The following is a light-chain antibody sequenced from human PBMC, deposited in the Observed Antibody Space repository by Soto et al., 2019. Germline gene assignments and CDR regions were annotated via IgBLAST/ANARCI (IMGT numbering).Light chain of an antibody. CDR2: AGS. Sequence: QSALTQPASVSGSPGQSITISCTGTSSDVGSYNLVSWYQQHPGKAPRLMIYAGSKRPSGVSNRFSGSKSGNTASLTISGLQAEDEADYYCCSYAGSSTPYVFGTGTKLTVL. V-gene: IGLV2-23*01. J-gene: IGLJ1*01. CDR1: SSDVGSYNL. CDR3: CSYAGSSTPYV.